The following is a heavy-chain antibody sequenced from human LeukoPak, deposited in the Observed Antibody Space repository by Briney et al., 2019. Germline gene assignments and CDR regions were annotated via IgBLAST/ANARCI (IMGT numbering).Heavy chain of an antibody. CDR1: GYTFTGYY. Sequence: ASVKVSCKASGYTFTGYYMHWVRQAPGQGLEWMGWINPNSGGTNYAQKFQGRVTMTRDTSISTAYMELSRLRSDDTAVYYCARDGDEGYYYDSNGYYTTFDYWGQGTLVTVSS. D-gene: IGHD3-22*01. V-gene: IGHV1-2*02. J-gene: IGHJ4*02. CDR2: INPNSGGT. CDR3: ARDGDEGYYYDSNGYYTTFDY.